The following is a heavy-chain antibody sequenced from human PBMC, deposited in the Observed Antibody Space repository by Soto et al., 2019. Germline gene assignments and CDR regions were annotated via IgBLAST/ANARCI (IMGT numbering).Heavy chain of an antibody. V-gene: IGHV4-34*01. J-gene: IGHJ4*02. D-gene: IGHD1-26*01. CDR3: ERGKIVGAPLYFDY. CDR1: GGSFSGYY. CDR2: INHSGST. Sequence: SETLSLTCAVYGGSFSGYYWSWIRQPPGKGLEWIGEINHSGSTNYNPSLKSRVTISVDTSKNQFSLKLSSVTAADTAVYYCERGKIVGAPLYFDYWGQGTLVTVSS.